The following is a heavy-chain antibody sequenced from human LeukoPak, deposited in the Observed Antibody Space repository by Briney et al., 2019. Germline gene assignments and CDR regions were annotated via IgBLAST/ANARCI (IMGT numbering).Heavy chain of an antibody. J-gene: IGHJ4*02. CDR3: TRRDGYNLY. D-gene: IGHD5-24*01. CDR2: IRSKANGGTT. CDR1: GSTFGVYG. Sequence: GGSLRLSCTASGSTFGVYGMNWVRQAPGKGLEWIGFIRSKANGGTTDYAASVKGRFSISRDDSKSIAYLQMNSLKPEDTAVYYCTRRDGYNLYWGQGTLVTVSS. V-gene: IGHV3-49*04.